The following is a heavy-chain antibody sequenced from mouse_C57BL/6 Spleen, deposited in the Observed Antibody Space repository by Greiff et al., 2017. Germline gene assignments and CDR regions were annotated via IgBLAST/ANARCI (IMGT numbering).Heavy chain of an antibody. Sequence: VQLQESGAELVKPGASVKISYKASGYAFSSYWMNWVKQRTGKGLEWIGKIYPGDGDTNYNGKFKGKATLTADKSSSTAYMQLSSLTSEDSAVYFCARIIHYYGYNYKAMDYWGQGTSVTVSS. D-gene: IGHD2-3*01. CDR2: IYPGDGDT. CDR3: ARIIHYYGYNYKAMDY. V-gene: IGHV1-80*01. J-gene: IGHJ4*01. CDR1: GYAFSSYW.